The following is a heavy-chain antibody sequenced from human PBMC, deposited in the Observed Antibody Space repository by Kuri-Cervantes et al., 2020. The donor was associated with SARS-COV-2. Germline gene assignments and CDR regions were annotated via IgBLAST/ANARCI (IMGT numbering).Heavy chain of an antibody. D-gene: IGHD5-12*01. CDR3: ATSSAIVATISWFDP. J-gene: IGHJ5*02. CDR1: GYTFTSYA. V-gene: IGHV1-3*01. CDR2: INAGNGNT. Sequence: ASVKVSCKASGYTFTSYAMHWVRQAPGQRLEWMGWINAGNGNTKYSQKFQGRVTMTEDTSTDTAYMELSSLRSEDTAVYYCATSSAIVATISWFDPWGQGTLVTVSS.